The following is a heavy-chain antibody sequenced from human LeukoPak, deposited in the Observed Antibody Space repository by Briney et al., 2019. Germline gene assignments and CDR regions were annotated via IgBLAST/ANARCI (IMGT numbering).Heavy chain of an antibody. CDR2: IYHSGSS. D-gene: IGHD4/OR15-4a*01. Sequence: PSETLSLTCAVSGYSISSGYSWGWIRQPPGKGLEWIGNIYHSGSSYYNPSLKSRVTMSVDMSKNQFSLKLSSVTAADTAVYYCARDRYSVTRCLYGPNYWGQGTLVTVSS. CDR3: ARDRYSVTRCLYGPNY. V-gene: IGHV4-38-2*02. J-gene: IGHJ1*01. CDR1: GYSISSGYS.